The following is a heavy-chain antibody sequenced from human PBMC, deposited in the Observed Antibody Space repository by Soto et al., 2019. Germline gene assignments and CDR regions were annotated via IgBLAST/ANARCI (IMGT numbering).Heavy chain of an antibody. CDR2: IYYSGST. CDR3: ARSHDARVYYYYGMDV. CDR1: GGSISSYY. J-gene: IGHJ6*02. V-gene: IGHV4-59*01. Sequence: QVQLQESGPGLVKPSETLSLTCTVSGGSISSYYWCWIRQPPGRGLEWIGYIYYSGSTKYNPSLKSRVNKSVDTPKNQFSMTLGCVTAADPAVYYCARSHDARVYYYYGMDVWGQGPTVTVSS.